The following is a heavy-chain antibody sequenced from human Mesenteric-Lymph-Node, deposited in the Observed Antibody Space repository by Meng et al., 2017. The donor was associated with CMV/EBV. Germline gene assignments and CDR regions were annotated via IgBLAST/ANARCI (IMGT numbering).Heavy chain of an antibody. CDR3: ARGRGVVVPAAIAPYDY. CDR1: GGSISSSGYY. V-gene: IGHV4-39*07. Sequence: SETLSLTCTVSGGSISSSGYYWGWIRQPPGRRLEWIGSIYYSGSTSYNPSLKSRVTISVDTSKNQFSLKLSSVTAADTAVYYCARGRGVVVPAAIAPYDYWGQGTLVTVSS. D-gene: IGHD2-2*02. CDR2: IYYSGST. J-gene: IGHJ4*02.